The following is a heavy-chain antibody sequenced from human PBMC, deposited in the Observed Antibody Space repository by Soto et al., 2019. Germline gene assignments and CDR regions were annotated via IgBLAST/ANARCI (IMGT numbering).Heavy chain of an antibody. CDR1: GDTFTDYY. Sequence: QVQLVQSGAEVKKPGASVKVSCKASGDTFTDYYIHWVRQAPGQGLEWMGTVNPSGGHTTYAQHSQGRMTMTRDTSTSTLYRELTSLTSEDTAVYYCARGGHVVVVTAALDYWGQGTLVTVSS. CDR3: ARGGHVVVVTAALDY. V-gene: IGHV1-46*01. D-gene: IGHD2-21*02. CDR2: VNPSGGHT. J-gene: IGHJ4*02.